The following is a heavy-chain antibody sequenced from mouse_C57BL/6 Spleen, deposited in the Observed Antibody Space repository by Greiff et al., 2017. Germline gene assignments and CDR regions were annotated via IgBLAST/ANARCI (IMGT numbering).Heavy chain of an antibody. J-gene: IGHJ4*01. D-gene: IGHD2-2*01. CDR1: GYSFTGYY. CDR3: ARAGGYDEGTYAMDY. V-gene: IGHV1-31*01. Sequence: VQLQQSGPELVKPGASVKISCKASGYSFTGYYMHWVKQSHGNILDWIGYIYPYNGVSSSNQQFKGQATLTVDKSSRTAYMEHRSLTSEDSAVYYCARAGGYDEGTYAMDYWGQGTSVTVSS. CDR2: IYPYNGVS.